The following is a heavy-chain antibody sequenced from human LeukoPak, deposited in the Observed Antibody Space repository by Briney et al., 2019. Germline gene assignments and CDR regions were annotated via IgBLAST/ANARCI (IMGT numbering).Heavy chain of an antibody. J-gene: IGHJ4*02. CDR3: ARDRLPYNYDILTGFDY. CDR2: ISAYNGNT. Sequence: ASVKVSCKASGYTFTSYGISWVRQAPGQGLEWMGWISAYNGNTNYAQKLQGRVTMTTDTSTSTAYMELRSLRSDDTAVYYCARDRLPYNYDILTGFDYWGQGTLVTVSS. V-gene: IGHV1-18*01. CDR1: GYTFTSYG. D-gene: IGHD3-9*01.